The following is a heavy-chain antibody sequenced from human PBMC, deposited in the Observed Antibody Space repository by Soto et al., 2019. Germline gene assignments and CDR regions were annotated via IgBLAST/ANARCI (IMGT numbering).Heavy chain of an antibody. CDR3: ARDHYVYDILTGYGYYYGMDV. CDR1: GGSIRSTTYY. Sequence: SETLSLTCTVSGGSIRSTTYYWGWIRQPPGKGLEWIASIYYSGSTYYNPSLKGRVNISVDMSKNQFSLKLSSVTAADTAVYYCARDHYVYDILTGYGYYYGMDVWGQGTTVTVSS. V-gene: IGHV4-39*02. CDR2: IYYSGST. D-gene: IGHD3-9*01. J-gene: IGHJ6*02.